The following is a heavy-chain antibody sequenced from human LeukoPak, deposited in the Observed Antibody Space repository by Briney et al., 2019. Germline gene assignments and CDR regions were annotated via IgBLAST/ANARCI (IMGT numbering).Heavy chain of an antibody. V-gene: IGHV3-7*01. CDR2: IKQDGSEM. D-gene: IGHD1-26*01. J-gene: IGHJ4*02. CDR1: GFTFSSYW. Sequence: GGSLRLSCAASGFTFSSYWMSWVRQAPGKGLEWVATIKQDGSEMYYVDSVKGRFTISRDNAQNSLYLLMNSLRDEDAAVYFCASMWEGGYWGQGTLVTVSS. CDR3: ASMWEGGY.